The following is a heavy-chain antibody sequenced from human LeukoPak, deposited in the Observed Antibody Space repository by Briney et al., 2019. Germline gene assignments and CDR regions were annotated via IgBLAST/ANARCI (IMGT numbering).Heavy chain of an antibody. Sequence: GGSLRLSCAASGFTFSSYAMSWVRQAPGKGLEWVSAMSGSGGSTYYADSVKGRFTISRDNSKNTLYLQMNSLRAEDSAVYYCAKDTQIVVATPGDYWGQGTLVTVSS. D-gene: IGHD3-22*01. CDR1: GFTFSSYA. J-gene: IGHJ4*02. CDR3: AKDTQIVVATPGDY. V-gene: IGHV3-23*01. CDR2: MSGSGGST.